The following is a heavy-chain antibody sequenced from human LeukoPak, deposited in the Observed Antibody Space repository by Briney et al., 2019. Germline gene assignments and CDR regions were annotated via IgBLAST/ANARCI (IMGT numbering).Heavy chain of an antibody. V-gene: IGHV3-64*01. Sequence: GGSLRLSCAASGFTFSSYAMHWVRQARGKGLEYVSAISSNGGSTYYANSVKGRFTISRDNSKNTLYLQMGSLRAEDMAVYYCARVGRVGATRGAFDYWGQGTLVTVSS. CDR3: ARVGRVGATRGAFDY. J-gene: IGHJ4*02. D-gene: IGHD1-26*01. CDR1: GFTFSSYA. CDR2: ISSNGGST.